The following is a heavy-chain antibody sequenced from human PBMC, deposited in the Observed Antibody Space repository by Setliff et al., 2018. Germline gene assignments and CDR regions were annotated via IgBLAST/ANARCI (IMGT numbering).Heavy chain of an antibody. J-gene: IGHJ4*02. CDR1: RVTFTGYY. CDR2: ISHGGDT. Sequence: TSETLSLTCSLYRVTFTGYYWAWIRQVPGKGLEWIGEISHGGDTNYNPSLKSRVTISLDTSNLQFSLELNSVTVADMAVYYCARHWDFCGGDCPHNSIDYWGQGTLVTVSS. V-gene: IGHV4-34*01. CDR3: ARHWDFCGGDCPHNSIDY. D-gene: IGHD2-21*02.